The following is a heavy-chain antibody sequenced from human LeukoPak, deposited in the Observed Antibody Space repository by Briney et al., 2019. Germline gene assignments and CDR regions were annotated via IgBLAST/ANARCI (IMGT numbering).Heavy chain of an antibody. J-gene: IGHJ4*02. Sequence: RPGGSLRLSCAASGFTFDDYGMSWVRQVPGKGLEWVSGIDWNGAGTGYADSVKGRFTISRDNSKNTLYLQMNSLRAEDTAVYYCAKYYDILTGYPYYFDYWGQGTLVTVSS. V-gene: IGHV3-20*04. CDR1: GFTFDDYG. CDR2: IDWNGAGT. CDR3: AKYYDILTGYPYYFDY. D-gene: IGHD3-9*01.